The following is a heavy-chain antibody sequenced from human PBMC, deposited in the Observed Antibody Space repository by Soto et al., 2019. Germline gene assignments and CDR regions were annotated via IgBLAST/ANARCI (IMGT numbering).Heavy chain of an antibody. CDR2: IYYAGST. J-gene: IGHJ3*02. CDR1: GGSISGYY. CDR3: ARHGSGGRAFDI. Sequence: LSETLSLTCTVSGGSISGYYWSWIREPPGKGLEWIGYIYYAGSTNYNPSLKSRVTMSVDTSKNQFSLELTSVTAADTAVYYFARHGSGGRAFDIWGPGTMVTVSS. V-gene: IGHV4-59*08. D-gene: IGHD3-10*01.